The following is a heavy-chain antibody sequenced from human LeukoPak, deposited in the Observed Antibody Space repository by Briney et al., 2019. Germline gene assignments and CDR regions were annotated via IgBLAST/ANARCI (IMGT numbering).Heavy chain of an antibody. CDR1: GFTFGDYA. Sequence: KTGGSLRLSCTASGFTFGDYAMSWFRQAPGKGLEWVSSISGSSSYIYYADSVKGRFTISRHNAKNSLYLQMNSLRAEDTAVYYCARVPAGVIGMKDAFDIWSQGTMVTVSS. D-gene: IGHD3-16*02. J-gene: IGHJ3*02. CDR3: ARVPAGVIGMKDAFDI. CDR2: ISGSSSYI. V-gene: IGHV3-21*01.